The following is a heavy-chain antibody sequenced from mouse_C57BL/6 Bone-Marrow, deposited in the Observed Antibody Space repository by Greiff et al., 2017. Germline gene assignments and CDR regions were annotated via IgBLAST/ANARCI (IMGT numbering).Heavy chain of an antibody. CDR3: ARQRTGYYLDY. Sequence: EVKLQESGGDLVKPGGSLKLSCAASGFTFSSYGMSWVRQTPDKRLEWVATISSGGSYTYYPDSVKGRFTISRDNSKSTLYMHMSSLKSEDTAMYYCARQRTGYYLDYWGQGTTLTVSS. CDR2: ISSGGSYT. CDR1: GFTFSSYG. D-gene: IGHD4-1*01. J-gene: IGHJ2*01. V-gene: IGHV5-6*01.